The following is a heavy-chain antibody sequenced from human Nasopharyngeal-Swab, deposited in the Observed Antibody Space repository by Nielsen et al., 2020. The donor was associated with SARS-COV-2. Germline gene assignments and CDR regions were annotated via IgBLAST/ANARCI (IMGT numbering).Heavy chain of an antibody. CDR2: ISSSSSYT. CDR3: ARAHSGSYFSAFDI. CDR1: GFTFSDYY. J-gene: IGHJ3*02. Sequence: GESLKISCAASGFTFSDYYMSWIRQAPGKGLEWVSYISSSSSYTNYADSVKGRFTISRDNSKNTLYLQMNSLRAEDTAVYYCARAHSGSYFSAFDIWGQGTMVTVSS. D-gene: IGHD1-26*01. V-gene: IGHV3-11*06.